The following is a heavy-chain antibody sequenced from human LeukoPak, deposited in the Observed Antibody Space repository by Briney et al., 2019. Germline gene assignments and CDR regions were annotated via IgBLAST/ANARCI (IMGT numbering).Heavy chain of an antibody. V-gene: IGHV4-39*07. CDR1: GGSISSSSYY. CDR2: IYYSGST. D-gene: IGHD4-17*01. J-gene: IGHJ4*02. Sequence: PSETLSLTCTVSGGSISSSSYYWGWIRQPPGKGLEWIGSIYYSGSTNYNPSLKSRVTISVDTSKNQFSLKLSSVTAADTAVYYCARVVDYGAFVRIYYFDYWGQGTLVTVSS. CDR3: ARVVDYGAFVRIYYFDY.